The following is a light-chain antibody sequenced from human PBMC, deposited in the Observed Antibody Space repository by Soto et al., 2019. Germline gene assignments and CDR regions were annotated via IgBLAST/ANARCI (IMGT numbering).Light chain of an antibody. CDR3: QQYNSYSWT. J-gene: IGKJ1*01. CDR2: LAS. V-gene: IGKV2-28*01. Sequence: EIVMTQSPLSLAVTPGESASISCRSSQRLLHSNGYNYLDWYLQRPGQSPQLLISLASNRASGVPDRFSGSGPGTDFPLTISRLKPDDFATYYCQQYNSYSWTFGQGTKVDIK. CDR1: QRLLHSNGYNY.